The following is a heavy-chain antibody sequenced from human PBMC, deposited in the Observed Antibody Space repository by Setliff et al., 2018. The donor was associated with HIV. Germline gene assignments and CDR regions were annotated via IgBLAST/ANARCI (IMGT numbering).Heavy chain of an antibody. V-gene: IGHV3-48*01. CDR3: ARDPPTAGWYFDL. J-gene: IGHJ2*01. CDR2: ISGSGSGV. CDR1: GFTFSSYS. D-gene: IGHD6-19*01. Sequence: GGSLRLSCAASGFTFSSYSMNWVRQSPGKGLEWVSCISGSGSGVDYADSVKGRFTVSRDNARSSLYLQLNSLRADDTAVYYCARDPPTAGWYFDLWGRGTLVTVSS.